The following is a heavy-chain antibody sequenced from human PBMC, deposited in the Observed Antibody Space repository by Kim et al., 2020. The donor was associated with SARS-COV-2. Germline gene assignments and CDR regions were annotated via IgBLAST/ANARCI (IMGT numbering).Heavy chain of an antibody. CDR1: GGSISSSSYY. V-gene: IGHV4-39*01. J-gene: IGHJ4*02. D-gene: IGHD1-26*01. CDR3: ASPYSGSYSLDY. Sequence: SETLSLTCTVSGGSISSSSYYWGWIRQPPGKGLEWIGSIYYSGSTYYNPSLKSRVTISVDTSKNQFSLKLSSVTAADTAVYYCASPYSGSYSLDYWGQGTLVTVSS. CDR2: IYYSGST.